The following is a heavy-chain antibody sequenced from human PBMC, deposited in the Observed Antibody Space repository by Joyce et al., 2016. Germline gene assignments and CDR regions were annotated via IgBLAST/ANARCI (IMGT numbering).Heavy chain of an antibody. CDR1: GGSISSGGYY. V-gene: IGHV4-31*03. Sequence: QVQLQESGPGLVKPSQTLSLTCTVSGGSISSGGYYWSWIRQHPGKGLEWIGYIYYSGSTYYNPSLKSRVTISVDTSNNQFALKLTSVTAADTAVYYCARGSPGDAFDIWGQGTMVTVSS. CDR2: IYYSGST. CDR3: ARGSPGDAFDI. J-gene: IGHJ3*02.